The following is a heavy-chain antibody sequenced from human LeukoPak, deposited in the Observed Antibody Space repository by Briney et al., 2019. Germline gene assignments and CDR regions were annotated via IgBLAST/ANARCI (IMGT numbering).Heavy chain of an antibody. Sequence: ASVKVSCKVSGYTFTNNAISWVRQAPGQGLEWMGWISAYNGNTNYAQKLQGRVTMTTDTSTSTAYMELRSLRSDDTAVYYCARDGNSGSYDDYDAFDIWGQGTMVTVSS. CDR1: GYTFTNNA. J-gene: IGHJ3*02. CDR3: ARDGNSGSYDDYDAFDI. D-gene: IGHD1-26*01. CDR2: ISAYNGNT. V-gene: IGHV1-18*01.